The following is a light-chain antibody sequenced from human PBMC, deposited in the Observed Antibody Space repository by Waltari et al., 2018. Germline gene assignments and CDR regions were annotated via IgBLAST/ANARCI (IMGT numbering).Light chain of an antibody. CDR3: QQYNNWPPRT. CDR1: QSVSSN. J-gene: IGKJ1*01. CDR2: GAS. Sequence: EIVMTQSPAPLSVSPGDSATLSRSASQSVSSNFAWYQQKPGQAPRLLIYGASTRATGIPARFSGSGSGTEFTLTISSMQSEDFAVYYCQQYNNWPPRTFGQGTKVEIK. V-gene: IGKV3-15*01.